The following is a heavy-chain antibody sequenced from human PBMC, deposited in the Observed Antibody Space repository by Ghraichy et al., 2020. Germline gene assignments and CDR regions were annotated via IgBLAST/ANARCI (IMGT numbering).Heavy chain of an antibody. CDR1: GFTFSDYG. V-gene: IGHV3-30*18. CDR2: ISYDDSNR. J-gene: IGHJ6*02. CDR3: AKDLELTPQYYYYGMDV. Sequence: SLNISCAASGFTFSDYGMHWVRQAPGKGLEWVAVISYDDSNRYYADSVKGRFTISRDNSKNTLYLQMNSLRAEDTALYYCAKDLELTPQYYYYGMDVWGQGTTVTVSS. D-gene: IGHD1-7*01.